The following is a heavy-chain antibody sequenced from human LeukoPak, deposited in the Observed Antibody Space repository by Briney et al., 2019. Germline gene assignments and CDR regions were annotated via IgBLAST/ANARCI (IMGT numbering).Heavy chain of an antibody. V-gene: IGHV3-30*03. CDR3: ATAASIAAAPPWD. J-gene: IGHJ4*02. CDR2: MSYDGSNK. Sequence: QSGGSLRLSCAASGFTFSSYGMHWVRQAPGKGLEWVAVMSYDGSNKYYADSVKGRFTISRDNSKNTLYLQMNSLRAEDTAVYYCATAASIAAAPPWDWGQGTLVTVSS. CDR1: GFTFSSYG. D-gene: IGHD6-13*01.